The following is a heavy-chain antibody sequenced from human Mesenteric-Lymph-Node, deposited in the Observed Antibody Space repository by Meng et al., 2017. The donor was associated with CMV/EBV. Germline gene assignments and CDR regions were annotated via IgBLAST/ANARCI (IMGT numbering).Heavy chain of an antibody. J-gene: IGHJ4*02. V-gene: IGHV3-11*04. D-gene: IGHD2-2*01. Sequence: GGSLRLSCAASGFTFSDYYMSWIRQAPGKGLEWVSYISSSGSTIYYADSVKGRFTISRDNAKNSLYLQMNSLRAEDTAVYYCARVRPYCSTTRCSLDYWGQGTLVTVSS. CDR1: GFTFSDYY. CDR3: ARVRPYCSTTRCSLDY. CDR2: ISSSGSTI.